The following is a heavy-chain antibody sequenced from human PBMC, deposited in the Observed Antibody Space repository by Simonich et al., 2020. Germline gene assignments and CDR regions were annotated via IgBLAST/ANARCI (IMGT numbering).Heavy chain of an antibody. Sequence: QVQLVESGGGVVQPGRSLRLSCAASGFTFSSYAVHWVRQAPGKGLEVVAVISYDGSNKYYADSVKGRFTISRDNSKNTLYLQMNSLRAEDTAVYYCAREGLLLDAFDIWGQGTMVTVSS. CDR3: AREGLLLDAFDI. D-gene: IGHD2-15*01. CDR2: ISYDGSNK. CDR1: GFTFSSYA. V-gene: IGHV3-30*07. J-gene: IGHJ3*02.